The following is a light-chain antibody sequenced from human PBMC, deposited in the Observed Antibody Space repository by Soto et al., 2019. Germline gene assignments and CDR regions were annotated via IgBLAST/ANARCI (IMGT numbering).Light chain of an antibody. V-gene: IGLV2-8*01. CDR2: EVS. Sequence: QSVLNQPPSASGSPGQSVTISCTGTSSDVGGYNYVSWYQQHPGKAPKLMIYEVSEQPSGVPDRFSGSKSGNTASLTVSGLQAEDEADYYCSSYAGSNNFVFGTGTKVTVL. CDR3: SSYAGSNNFV. CDR1: SSDVGGYNY. J-gene: IGLJ1*01.